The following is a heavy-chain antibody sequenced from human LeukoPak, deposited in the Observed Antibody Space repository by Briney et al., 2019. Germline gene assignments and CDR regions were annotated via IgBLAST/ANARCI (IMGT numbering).Heavy chain of an antibody. CDR2: ISSSGSTI. J-gene: IGHJ3*02. CDR3: ARGRYVADAFHI. CDR1: GFTFSSYE. Sequence: GGSLRLSCAASGFTFSSYEMNWVRQAPGKGLEWVSYISSSGSTIYYADSVKGRFTISRDNAKNSLYLQMNSLRAEDTAVYFCARGRYVADAFHIWGQGTMVTVSS. V-gene: IGHV3-48*03. D-gene: IGHD2-2*01.